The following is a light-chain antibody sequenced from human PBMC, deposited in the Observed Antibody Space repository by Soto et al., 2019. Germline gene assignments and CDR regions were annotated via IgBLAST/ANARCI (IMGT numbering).Light chain of an antibody. CDR1: SSDVGAYNY. CDR3: SSYTNSNTLVYV. CDR2: EVS. Sequence: QSVLTQPASVSGSPGQSITISCTGTSSDVGAYNYVSWYQHHPGKAPKLMIYEVSNRPSGVSNRFSGSKSGNTASLTISGLQAEDEADYYCSSYTNSNTLVYVFGTGTKLTVL. V-gene: IGLV2-14*01. J-gene: IGLJ1*01.